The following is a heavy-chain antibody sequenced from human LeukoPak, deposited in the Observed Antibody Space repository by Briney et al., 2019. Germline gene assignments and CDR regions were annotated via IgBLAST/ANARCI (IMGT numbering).Heavy chain of an antibody. J-gene: IGHJ4*02. D-gene: IGHD2-15*01. CDR2: ISSSSTI. Sequence: GGSWGLSCAASGFTFSSYSMNWVRKAPGKGLEWVSYISSSSTIYYADSVKGRFTISRDNAKNSLYLQMNSLRAEDTAVYYCARDLRRVVVAATDDYWGQGTLVTVSS. V-gene: IGHV3-48*01. CDR1: GFTFSSYS. CDR3: ARDLRRVVVAATDDY.